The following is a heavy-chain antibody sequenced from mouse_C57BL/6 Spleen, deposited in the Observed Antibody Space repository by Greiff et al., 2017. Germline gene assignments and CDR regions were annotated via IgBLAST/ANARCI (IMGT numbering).Heavy chain of an antibody. Sequence: VQVVESGAELVMPGASVKLSCKASGYTFTSYWMHWVKQRPGQGLEWIGEIDPSDSYTNYNQKFKGKSTLTVDKSSSTAYMQLSSLTSEDSAVYYCARVYYGNYGAMDYWGQGTSVTVSS. J-gene: IGHJ4*01. CDR2: IDPSDSYT. CDR3: ARVYYGNYGAMDY. V-gene: IGHV1-69*01. D-gene: IGHD2-1*01. CDR1: GYTFTSYW.